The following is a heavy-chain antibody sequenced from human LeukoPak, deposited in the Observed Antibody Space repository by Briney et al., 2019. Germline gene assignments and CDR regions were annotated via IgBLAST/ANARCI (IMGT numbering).Heavy chain of an antibody. V-gene: IGHV4-34*01. CDR3: ARSNYYGSGSYYKGAFDI. CDR1: GGSFSGYY. J-gene: IGHJ3*02. Sequence: SETLSLTCAVYGGSFSGYYWSWIRQPPGKGLEWIGEINHSGSTNYNPPLKSRVTISVDTSKNQFSLKLSSVTAADTAVYYCARSNYYGSGSYYKGAFDIWGQGTMVTVSS. CDR2: INHSGST. D-gene: IGHD3-10*01.